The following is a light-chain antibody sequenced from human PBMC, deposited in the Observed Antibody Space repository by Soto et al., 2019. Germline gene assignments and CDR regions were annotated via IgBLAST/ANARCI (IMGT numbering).Light chain of an antibody. CDR1: QGISSW. V-gene: IGKV1-12*01. J-gene: IGKJ4*01. CDR3: QQANSFPRT. Sequence: DIQMTQSPSSVSASVGDRVTITCRASQGISSWLAWCQQKPGKAPKLLIYAASSLQSGVPSRFSGSGSGTDVALTVGSLQPEDFASDYCQQANSFPRTFGGGTKVEIK. CDR2: AAS.